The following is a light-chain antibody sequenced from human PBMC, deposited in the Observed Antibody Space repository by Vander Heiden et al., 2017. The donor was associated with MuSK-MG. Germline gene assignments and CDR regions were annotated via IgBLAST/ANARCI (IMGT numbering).Light chain of an antibody. V-gene: IGLV3-19*01. CDR3: NSQDISGNQVV. CDR2: DND. CDR1: LLRTLC. Sequence: SSALPQDPAVSVALGQTVTIPFPRVLLRTLCTSWYQQKPGQAPMLVFYDNDNRPSGIPERFSASKSGNTASLTITGTRAEDEADYYCNSQDISGNQVVFGGGTKLTVL. J-gene: IGLJ2*01.